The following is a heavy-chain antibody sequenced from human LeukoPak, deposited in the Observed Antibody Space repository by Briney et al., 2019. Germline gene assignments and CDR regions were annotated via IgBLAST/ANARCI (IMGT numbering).Heavy chain of an antibody. CDR2: IYYSGST. D-gene: IGHD1/OR15-1a*01. J-gene: IGHJ4*02. V-gene: IGHV4-39*07. Sequence: SETLSLTCTVSGASISSSSYYWGWIRQPPGKGLEWIGSIYYSGSTYYNPSLKRRVTISVDTSKNQFYLKLSSVTAADTVVYYCARAQTNFHDYWGQGTLVTASS. CDR1: GASISSSSYY. CDR3: ARAQTNFHDY.